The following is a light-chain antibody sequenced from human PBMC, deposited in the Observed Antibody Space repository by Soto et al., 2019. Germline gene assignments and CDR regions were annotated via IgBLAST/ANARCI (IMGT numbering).Light chain of an antibody. CDR2: GNS. J-gene: IGLJ3*02. Sequence: QSVLTQPPSVSGAPGQRVTISCTGSSSNIGAGYDVHWYQQLPGTAPKLLIYGNSNRPSGVPDRVYGSKSGTSASLAITGLQAEDEADYYCQSYDSSLSGWVFGGGTKLTVL. V-gene: IGLV1-40*01. CDR1: SSNIGAGYD. CDR3: QSYDSSLSGWV.